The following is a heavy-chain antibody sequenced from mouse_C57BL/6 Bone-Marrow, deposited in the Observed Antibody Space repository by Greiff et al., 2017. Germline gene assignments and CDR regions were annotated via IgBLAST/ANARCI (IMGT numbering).Heavy chain of an antibody. CDR2: INPNNGGT. CDR1: GYTFTDYY. CDR3: ARGAYFDY. Sequence: VQLQQSGPELVKPGASVKISCKASGYTFTDYYMNWVKQSHGKSLEWIGDINPNNGGTSYNQKFKGKATLTVDKSSSTAYMEHRSLTSEDSAVYYCARGAYFDYWGQGTTLTVSS. V-gene: IGHV1-26*01. J-gene: IGHJ2*01.